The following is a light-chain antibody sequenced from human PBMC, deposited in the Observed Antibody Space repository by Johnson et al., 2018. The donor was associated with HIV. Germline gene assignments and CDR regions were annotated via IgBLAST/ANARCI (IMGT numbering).Light chain of an antibody. CDR1: SSNIGNNY. Sequence: QSVLTQPPSVSAAPGQKVTISCSGSSSNIGNNYVSWYQQLTRGAPKLLIYENNKRPSGIPDRFSGSKSGTSATLGITGLQTGDEADYYCGTWDSSLSADVFGTGTKVTVL. CDR3: GTWDSSLSADV. CDR2: ENN. J-gene: IGLJ1*01. V-gene: IGLV1-51*02.